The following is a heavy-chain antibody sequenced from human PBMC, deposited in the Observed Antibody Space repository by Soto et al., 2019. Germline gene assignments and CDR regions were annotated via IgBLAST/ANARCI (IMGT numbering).Heavy chain of an antibody. V-gene: IGHV1-8*01. CDR1: GYTFTSYD. CDR3: ARERTYFGDY. CDR2: INPNRGNT. Sequence: QVQLVQSGAEVKKPGASVKVSCKASGYTFTSYDINWVRQATGQGVEWMGWINPNRGNTGYAQKFQGRVTMTRNTSIRTAYMELSSLRSEDTAVYYCARERTYFGDYWGQGTLVTVSS. J-gene: IGHJ4*02. D-gene: IGHD3-9*01.